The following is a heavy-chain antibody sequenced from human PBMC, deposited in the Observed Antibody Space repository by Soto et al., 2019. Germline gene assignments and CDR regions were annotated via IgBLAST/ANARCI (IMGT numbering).Heavy chain of an antibody. J-gene: IGHJ6*02. CDR1: GFTFTSSA. Sequence: SVKVSCKASGFTFTSSAVQWVRQARGQRLEWIGWIVVGSGNTNYAQKFQERVTITRDMSTSTAYMELSSLRSEDTAVYYCAAHDGYSSSSYGMDVWGQGTTVTVSS. V-gene: IGHV1-58*01. CDR3: AAHDGYSSSSYGMDV. D-gene: IGHD6-6*01. CDR2: IVVGSGNT.